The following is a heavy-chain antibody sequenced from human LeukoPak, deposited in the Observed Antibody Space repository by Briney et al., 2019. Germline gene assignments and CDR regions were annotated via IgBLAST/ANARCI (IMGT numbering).Heavy chain of an antibody. CDR2: IYTTGNT. CDR1: GGSISSYY. J-gene: IGHJ4*02. CDR3: ARDARGWSGFDY. D-gene: IGHD3-3*01. V-gene: IGHV4-4*07. Sequence: SETLSLTCSVSGGSISSYYWSWIRQPAGKGREWIGRIYTTGNTDYNPSLKSRVTMSVDTSKNQFSLNLSSVTATDTAVYYCARDARGWSGFDYWGQGTLVTVSS.